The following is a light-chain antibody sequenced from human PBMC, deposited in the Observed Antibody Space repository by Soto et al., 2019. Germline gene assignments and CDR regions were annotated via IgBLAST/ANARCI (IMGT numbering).Light chain of an antibody. V-gene: IGKV3-20*01. CDR1: QSVSSSY. Sequence: EIGWTQSPGTVSLSPGERATLSGGASQSVSSSYLAWYQQKPCQAPRLLIYGASTRATGIPARFSGSGSGTEFPLTISSPQSEHFAVYYCQQYRNSPITFGQGTRLEIK. CDR3: QQYRNSPIT. CDR2: GAS. J-gene: IGKJ5*01.